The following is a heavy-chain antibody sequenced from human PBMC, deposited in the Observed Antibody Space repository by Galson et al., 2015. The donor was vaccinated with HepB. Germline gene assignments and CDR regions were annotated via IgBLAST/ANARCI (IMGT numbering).Heavy chain of an antibody. V-gene: IGHV3-23*01. J-gene: IGHJ5*02. D-gene: IGHD6-19*01. CDR1: GFTFSNYA. Sequence: SLRLSCAASGFTFSNYAMSWVRQAPGKGLEWVSGISGDGGDTYYADSVTGRFTSSRDNSKNTLYLQMTSLRAEDTAIYYCAKEPRESGWVGGFDPWGQGTLVTVSS. CDR2: ISGDGGDT. CDR3: AKEPRESGWVGGFDP.